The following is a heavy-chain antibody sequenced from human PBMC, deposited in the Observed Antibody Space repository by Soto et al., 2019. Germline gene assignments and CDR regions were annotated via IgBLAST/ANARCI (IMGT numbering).Heavy chain of an antibody. CDR2: ISWNSASI. CDR3: AQDFTTMVRMGDY. D-gene: IGHD5-18*01. CDR1: GFTFDDYA. J-gene: IGHJ4*02. V-gene: IGHV3-9*01. Sequence: DVQLVESGGALVQPGRSLRLSCAASGFTFDDYAMHWVRQAPGKGPEWVSGISWNSASIGYADSVKGRFTISRDNAKKSLYLQMNSLKADDTAVYFCAQDFTTMVRMGDYWGQGTLVTVSS.